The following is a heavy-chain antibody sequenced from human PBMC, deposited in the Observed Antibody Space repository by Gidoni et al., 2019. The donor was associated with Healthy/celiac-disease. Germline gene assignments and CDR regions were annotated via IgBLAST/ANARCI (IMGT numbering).Heavy chain of an antibody. J-gene: IGHJ6*02. CDR3: AREMSHSSSSRSGMDV. D-gene: IGHD6-6*01. CDR1: GGSISSGGYY. CDR2: IYYSGST. V-gene: IGHV4-31*03. Sequence: QVQLQESGPGLVKPSQTLSLTCTVSGGSISSGGYYWSWIRQHPGKGLEWIGYIYYSGSTYYNPSLKSRVTISVDTSKNHFSLKLSSVTAADTAVYYCAREMSHSSSSRSGMDVWGQGTTVTVSS.